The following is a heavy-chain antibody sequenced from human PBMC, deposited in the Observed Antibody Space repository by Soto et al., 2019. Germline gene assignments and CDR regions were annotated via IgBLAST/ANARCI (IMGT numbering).Heavy chain of an antibody. Sequence: QMQLQESGPGLVKPSETLSLTCTVSGGSIRGYYWSWIRQSAGMRLEWIGRMHTSGSTNYYPSLKSRSTISVNMSKNQISLKLTSVTAADTARYYCVRASMPKAHFDSWGQGTLVTVSS. D-gene: IGHD2-2*01. CDR2: MHTSGST. CDR1: GGSIRGYY. CDR3: VRASMPKAHFDS. V-gene: IGHV4-4*07. J-gene: IGHJ4*02.